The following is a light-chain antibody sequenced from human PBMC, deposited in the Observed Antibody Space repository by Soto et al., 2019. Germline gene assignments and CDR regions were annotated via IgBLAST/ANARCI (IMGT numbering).Light chain of an antibody. CDR1: QSVRNS. CDR3: QQRYSWPLLT. CDR2: DTS. J-gene: IGKJ4*01. V-gene: IGKV3-11*01. Sequence: EVVLTQSPATLSLSPGERATLSCRASQSVRNSLAWYEQKPGQPPGPLIYDTSNRATGIPGRFSGSGSGTDFTFTISRLEPEDFAVYYCQQRYSWPLLTCGGGTKVEI.